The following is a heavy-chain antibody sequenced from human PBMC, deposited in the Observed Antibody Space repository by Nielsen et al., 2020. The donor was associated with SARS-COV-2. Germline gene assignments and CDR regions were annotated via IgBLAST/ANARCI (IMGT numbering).Heavy chain of an antibody. CDR3: ARSLVYGSGSTYGMDV. D-gene: IGHD3-10*01. J-gene: IGHJ6*02. V-gene: IGHV4-61*01. Sequence: SETLSLTCTVSGGSISSSSYYWSWIRQPPGKGLEWIGYIYYSGSTNYNPSLKSRVTISVDTSKNQFSLKLSSVTAADTAVYYCARSLVYGSGSTYGMDVWGQGTTVTVSS. CDR1: GGSISSSSYY. CDR2: IYYSGST.